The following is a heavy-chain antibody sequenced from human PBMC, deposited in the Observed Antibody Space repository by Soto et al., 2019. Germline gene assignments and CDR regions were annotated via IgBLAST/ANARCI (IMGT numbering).Heavy chain of an antibody. Sequence: QVQLQQWGAGLLKTSETLSLTCAVYGGSFSGYYWSWIRQPPGKGLEWIGEINHSGSTTYNPSLTSRVTLSVDTSKNQFSLKLSSVTAADTAVYYCARTYSSSWSPFDYWGQGTLVTVSS. CDR1: GGSFSGYY. J-gene: IGHJ4*02. V-gene: IGHV4-34*01. CDR3: ARTYSSSWSPFDY. CDR2: INHSGST. D-gene: IGHD6-13*01.